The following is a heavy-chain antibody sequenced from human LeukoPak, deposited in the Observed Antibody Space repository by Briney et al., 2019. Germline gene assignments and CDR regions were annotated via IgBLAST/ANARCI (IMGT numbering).Heavy chain of an antibody. V-gene: IGHV3-30*04. D-gene: IGHD6-13*01. CDR1: GFTFSSYG. J-gene: IGHJ4*02. Sequence: AGGSLRLSCAASGFTFSSYGMHWVRQAPGKGLEWVAVISYDGSNKYYADSVKGRFTISRDNSKNTLYLQMNSLRAEDTAVYYCARGVVYLRRAHSSSSYYFDYWGQGTLVTVSS. CDR3: ARGVVYLRRAHSSSSYYFDY. CDR2: ISYDGSNK.